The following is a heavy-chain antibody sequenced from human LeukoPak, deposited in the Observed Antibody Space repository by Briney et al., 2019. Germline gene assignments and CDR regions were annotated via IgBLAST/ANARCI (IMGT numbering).Heavy chain of an antibody. CDR1: GFSVSGYW. CDR3: AREWQGGIAAAGTRIEGDY. J-gene: IGHJ4*02. Sequence: GGSLRLSCAVSGFSVSGYWMTWVRQAPGKGLEWVANIKQDGSEKNYVDSVKGRFTISRDNAENSLFLQMNSLRVEDTAVYYCAREWQGGIAAAGTRIEGDYWGQGTPVAVSS. CDR2: IKQDGSEK. V-gene: IGHV3-7*01. D-gene: IGHD6-13*01.